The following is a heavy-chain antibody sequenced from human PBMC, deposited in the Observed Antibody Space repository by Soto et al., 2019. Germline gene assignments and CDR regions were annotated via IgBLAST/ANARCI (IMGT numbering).Heavy chain of an antibody. D-gene: IGHD6-6*01. CDR1: GFNFEDYA. CDR3: VQDKYSSSSAPAFDF. Sequence: ELQLVESGGGLVPPGRSLRLSCATSGFNFEDYAMHWVRQAPGKGLQWVSGISWTSDSVGYADSVKGRFIISRDNAKKSLNLEMNSLRGDDTALYYCVQDKYSSSSAPAFDFWGQGTLVTVSS. J-gene: IGHJ4*02. V-gene: IGHV3-9*01. CDR2: ISWTSDSV.